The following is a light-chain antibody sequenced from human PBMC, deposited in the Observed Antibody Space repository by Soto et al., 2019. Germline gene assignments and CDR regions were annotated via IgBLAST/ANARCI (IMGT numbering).Light chain of an antibody. CDR3: QQYNNWPFT. J-gene: IGKJ3*01. CDR1: QGISSN. CDR2: GAS. V-gene: IGKV3-15*01. Sequence: ERVMTQSPATLSVSPGEIATLSCRASQGISSNLAWYQQKPGQAPRLLIYGASTRATGIAARFSGSGSGTECTLPISRLQSEDFVVYSCQQYNNWPFTFGPGTKVDIK.